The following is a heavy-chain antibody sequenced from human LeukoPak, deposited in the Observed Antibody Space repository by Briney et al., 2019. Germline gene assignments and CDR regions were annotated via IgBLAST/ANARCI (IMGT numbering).Heavy chain of an antibody. CDR1: GFTFSSYA. CDR2: ISGSGVTT. D-gene: IGHD3-3*01. V-gene: IGHV3-23*01. CDR3: AKANRDYDFWSGYPCFEY. Sequence: PGGSLRLSCTASGFTFSSYAMSWVRQAPGKGLEWVSAISGSGVTTYYADSVMGRFTISRDSSKNTLYVQMNRLRAEGTAVYYCAKANRDYDFWSGYPCFEYWGQGTLVTVSS. J-gene: IGHJ4*02.